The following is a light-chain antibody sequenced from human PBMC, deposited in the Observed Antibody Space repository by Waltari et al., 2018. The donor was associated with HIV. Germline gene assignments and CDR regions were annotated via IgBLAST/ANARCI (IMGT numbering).Light chain of an antibody. CDR2: GAS. CDR3: QQYNNWPRT. CDR1: QSVSRN. J-gene: IGKJ2*01. Sequence: EIVMTQSPVTLSVSPGERATLSCRASQSVSRNLAWYQQQPGQAPRRRIYGASTRATGIPVRFSGSESGTECTRTISSLQSEDFAVYYCQQYNNWPRTFGQETKLESK. V-gene: IGKV3-15*01.